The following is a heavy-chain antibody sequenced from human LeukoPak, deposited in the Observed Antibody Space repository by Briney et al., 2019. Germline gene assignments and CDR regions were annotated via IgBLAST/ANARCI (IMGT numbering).Heavy chain of an antibody. CDR1: GGSISSTPHY. Sequence: PSETLSLTCTVSGGSISSTPHYWGWIRQPAGKGLEWLGRISSAGHTNYSPFLKSRVLLSVDTSRNQFSLKLTSVTAADTAVYYCAGDDCSSSSCYLFHWGQGTLVTVSS. J-gene: IGHJ4*02. D-gene: IGHD2-2*01. CDR3: AGDDCSSSSCYLFH. V-gene: IGHV4-61*02. CDR2: ISSAGHT.